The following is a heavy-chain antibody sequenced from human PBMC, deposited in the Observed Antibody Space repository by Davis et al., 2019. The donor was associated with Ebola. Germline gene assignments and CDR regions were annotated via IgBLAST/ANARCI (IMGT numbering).Heavy chain of an antibody. CDR2: TSGAGCST. CDR1: GFTFDDYA. Sequence: GESLKISCAASGFTFDDYAMHWVRHAPANGLEWVSLTSGAGCSTYYADSVKGRFTISRDNSTNSLYLQMNSLRTEDTALYYCAKDTRGYEFWSGYPNQTYYFDYWGQGTLVTVSS. CDR3: AKDTRGYEFWSGYPNQTYYFDY. J-gene: IGHJ4*02. D-gene: IGHD3-3*01. V-gene: IGHV3-43*02.